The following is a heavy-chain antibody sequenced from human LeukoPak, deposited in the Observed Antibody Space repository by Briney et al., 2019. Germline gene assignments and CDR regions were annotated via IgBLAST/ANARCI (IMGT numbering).Heavy chain of an antibody. J-gene: IGHJ3*02. Sequence: KPSETLSLTCAVDGGSFSGYYWSWNRQPPGKGREWIGEINHSGGTNYNPSLKSRVTISVDTSKNQFSLKLSSVTAADTAVYYCARGPVTADAFDIWGQGTMVTVSS. V-gene: IGHV4-34*01. CDR1: GGSFSGYY. CDR3: ARGPVTADAFDI. CDR2: INHSGGT. D-gene: IGHD4-17*01.